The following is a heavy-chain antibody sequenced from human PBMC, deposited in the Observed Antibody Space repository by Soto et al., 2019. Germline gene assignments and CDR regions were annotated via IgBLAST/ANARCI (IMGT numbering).Heavy chain of an antibody. CDR3: ASAYCSGGSCYSYWYFDL. Sequence: QVQLVQSGAEVKKPGSSVKVSCKASGGTFSSYTISWVRQAPGQGLEWMGRIIPILGIANYAQKFQGRVTITEDNATSTAYMELSSLRSEDTAVYYCASAYCSGGSCYSYWYFDLWGRGTLVTVSS. V-gene: IGHV1-69*02. CDR2: IIPILGIA. J-gene: IGHJ2*01. D-gene: IGHD2-15*01. CDR1: GGTFSSYT.